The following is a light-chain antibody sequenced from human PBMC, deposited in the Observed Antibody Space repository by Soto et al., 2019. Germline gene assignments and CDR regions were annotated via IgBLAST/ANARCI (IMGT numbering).Light chain of an antibody. Sequence: EIGLTQSPATLSLSPGERATLSCRASQSVSIDLAWYQQKPGQAPRLLIYDASNRATGIPARFSGSGSGTDFTLTISSLEPEDFAVYYCQQRSNWPWTFGQGTQVEIK. CDR2: DAS. J-gene: IGKJ1*01. CDR1: QSVSID. V-gene: IGKV3-11*01. CDR3: QQRSNWPWT.